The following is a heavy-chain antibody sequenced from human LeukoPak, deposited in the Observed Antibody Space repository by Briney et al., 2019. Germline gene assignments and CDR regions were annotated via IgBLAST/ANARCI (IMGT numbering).Heavy chain of an antibody. CDR2: INAGNGNT. J-gene: IGHJ4*02. V-gene: IGHV1-3*01. D-gene: IGHD6-13*01. CDR3: ARDVSGIAAAGPDY. Sequence: ASVKVSCKASGYTFTSYAVHWVRQAPGQRLEWMGWINAGNGNTKYSQKFQGRVTITRDTSASTAYMELSSLRSEDTAVYYCARDVSGIAAAGPDYWGQGTLVTVSS. CDR1: GYTFTSYA.